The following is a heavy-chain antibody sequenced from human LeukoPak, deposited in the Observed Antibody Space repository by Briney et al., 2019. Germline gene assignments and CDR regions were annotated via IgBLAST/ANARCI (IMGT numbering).Heavy chain of an antibody. CDR3: ARGAIVGATRNYFDY. CDR1: GYSFSSYW. Sequence: GESLKISCMGSGYSFSSYWIAWARQMPGKGLECMGIIYPGDSDTRYSPSFRGQVTISADKSISSAYLQWSSLKASDTAMYYCARGAIVGATRNYFDYWGQGSLVTVSS. J-gene: IGHJ4*02. V-gene: IGHV5-51*01. D-gene: IGHD1-26*01. CDR2: IYPGDSDT.